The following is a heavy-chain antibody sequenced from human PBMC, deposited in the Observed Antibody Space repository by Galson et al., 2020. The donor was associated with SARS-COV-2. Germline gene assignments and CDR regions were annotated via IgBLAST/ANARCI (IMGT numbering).Heavy chain of an antibody. V-gene: IGHV4-59*01. Sequence: ASETLSLTCTVSGDSLSSWSWTWIRQPPGKGLQWIGDLFESGSTNSNPSLWGRVTISADTSKNHFSLKLSSVTAADTAVYYCARVTYYYNSSGQRSYALDIWGQGTKVKVSS. CDR2: LFESGST. CDR3: ARVTYYYNSSGQRSYALDI. CDR1: GDSLSSWS. J-gene: IGHJ3*02. D-gene: IGHD3-22*01.